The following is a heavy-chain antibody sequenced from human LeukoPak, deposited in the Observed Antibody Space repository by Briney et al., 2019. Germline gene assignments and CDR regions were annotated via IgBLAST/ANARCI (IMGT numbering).Heavy chain of an antibody. J-gene: IGHJ4*02. CDR3: ARERAGDVDY. V-gene: IGHV3-49*03. CDR2: IRHREYGGTA. Sequence: GGSLRLSCAISGFNFGVVAMDWIRQPPGKGLEWVGFIRHREYGGTAEYAASVNGRFAISRDDSKSIVYLQMNDLRTEDTGVYYCARERAGDVDYWGLGTLVTVSS. CDR1: GFNFGVVA.